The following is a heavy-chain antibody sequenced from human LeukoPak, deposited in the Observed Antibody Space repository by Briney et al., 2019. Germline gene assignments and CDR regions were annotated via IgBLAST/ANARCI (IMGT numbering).Heavy chain of an antibody. J-gene: IGHJ4*02. Sequence: ASVKVSCKASGYTFTNYYIHWVRQAPGQGLECMGIINPSGGSTSYAQKFQGRVTMTRDMSTSTVYMELSSLRSEDTAVYYCARDHHVVDIVATIVYWGQGTLVTVSS. V-gene: IGHV1-46*01. CDR2: INPSGGST. CDR3: ARDHHVVDIVATIVY. CDR1: GYTFTNYY. D-gene: IGHD5-12*01.